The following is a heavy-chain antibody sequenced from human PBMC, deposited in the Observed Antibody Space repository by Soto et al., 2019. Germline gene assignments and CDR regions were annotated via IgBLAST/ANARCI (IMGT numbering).Heavy chain of an antibody. J-gene: IGHJ6*02. D-gene: IGHD2-15*01. CDR1: RFTFSSYG. Sequence: QVQLVESGGGVVQPGRSLRLSCVASRFTFSSYGMHWVHQAPGKGLEWVAVIWYDGSKVYYADSVKGRFTISRDNSRNTLSLQMNSLRTEDTAVYYCARTGGSTAYGLDVWGQGTTVTVSS. CDR2: IWYDGSKV. CDR3: ARTGGSTAYGLDV. V-gene: IGHV3-33*01.